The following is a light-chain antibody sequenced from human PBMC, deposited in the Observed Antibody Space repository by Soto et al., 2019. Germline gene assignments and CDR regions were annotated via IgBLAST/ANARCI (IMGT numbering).Light chain of an antibody. J-gene: IGLJ1*01. CDR1: SSNIGSHN. CDR3: AAWDDSLSGRV. V-gene: IGLV1-47*01. CDR2: KNN. Sequence: QSVLTQPPSASGTPGKRVSMACSGGSSNIGSHNVYWYQQLPGTAPKLLIFKNNQRPSGVPDRFSGSKSGTSASLAISGLRSEDEADYYCAAWDDSLSGRVFGTGTKLTVL.